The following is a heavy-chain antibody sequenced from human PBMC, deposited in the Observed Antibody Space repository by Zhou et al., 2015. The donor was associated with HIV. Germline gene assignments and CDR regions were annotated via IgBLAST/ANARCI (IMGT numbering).Heavy chain of an antibody. CDR2: IIPIFGTA. CDR1: GGTFNTYE. CDR3: ARDEYSSYNWFDP. Sequence: QVQLVQSGTEVKKPGSSVKVSCKASGGTFNTYEVSWVRQAPGQGLEWMGGIIPIFGTANYAQKFQGRVTFTADKFTSTAYMELSSLRSEDTAVYYCARDEYSSYNWFDPWGQGTLVTVSS. J-gene: IGHJ5*02. V-gene: IGHV1-69*06. D-gene: IGHD6-6*01.